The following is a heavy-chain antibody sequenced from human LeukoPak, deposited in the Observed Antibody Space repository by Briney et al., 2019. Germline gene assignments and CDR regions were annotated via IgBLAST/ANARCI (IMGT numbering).Heavy chain of an antibody. CDR2: TYYTSRWNN. J-gene: IGHJ5*02. CDR3: ARGFFASGWAS. V-gene: IGHV6-1*01. CDR1: GDSVTNKNAA. Sequence: SQTLSLTCAISGDSVTNKNAAWNWIRQSPSRGLEWLGRTYYTSRWNNEYAESVKSRITISPDTSKNQFSLQINSVTPEDTAVYFCARGFFASGWASWGQGTLVTVSS. D-gene: IGHD6-19*01.